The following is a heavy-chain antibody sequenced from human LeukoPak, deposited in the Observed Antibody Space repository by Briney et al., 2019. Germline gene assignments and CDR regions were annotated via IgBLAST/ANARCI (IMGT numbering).Heavy chain of an antibody. Sequence: PGGSLRLSCAASGFTFSNYGMHWVRQAPGKGLEWVALISYDGSNIYYADSVKGRFTISRDNSNNTLFLQMNSLRAEDTAVFYCARVAEDCSGTRCYSGWFDPWGQGTLVTVSS. D-gene: IGHD2-2*01. J-gene: IGHJ5*02. V-gene: IGHV3-30*03. CDR2: ISYDGSNI. CDR3: ARVAEDCSGTRCYSGWFDP. CDR1: GFTFSNYG.